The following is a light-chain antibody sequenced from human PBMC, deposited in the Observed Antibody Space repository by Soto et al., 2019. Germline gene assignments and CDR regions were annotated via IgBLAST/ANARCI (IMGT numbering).Light chain of an antibody. J-gene: IGKJ1*01. CDR3: QQYNTYWT. V-gene: IGKV1-5*03. CDR1: QSISSW. Sequence: DIQMTQSPSTLSASVGDRVTITCRASQSISSWLAWYQQKPGKAPKLLIYKASSLESGVPSMSGGSCSGTEFTLTISSLQPDDFASYYCQQYNTYWTFGQGTKVEIK. CDR2: KAS.